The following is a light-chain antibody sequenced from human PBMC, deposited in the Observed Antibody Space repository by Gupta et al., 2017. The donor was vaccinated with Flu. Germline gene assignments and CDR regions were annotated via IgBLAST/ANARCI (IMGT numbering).Light chain of an antibody. V-gene: IGLV3-10*01. CDR2: EDR. J-gene: IGLJ3*02. CDR3: YSTDTSGNHRV. Sequence: SYELTQPPSVSVAPGQTARITGSGDALPKKYAYWYQQKSGQAPVLIIYEDRKRPSGIPERFSGSSSGTMATLTISGAQVEDEADYYCYSTDTSGNHRVFGGGTNLTVL. CDR1: ALPKKY.